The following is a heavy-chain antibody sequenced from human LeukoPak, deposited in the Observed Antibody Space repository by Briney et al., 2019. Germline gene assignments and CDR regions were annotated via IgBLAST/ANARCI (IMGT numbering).Heavy chain of an antibody. CDR2: ISGSGGST. J-gene: IGHJ4*02. V-gene: IGHV3-23*01. D-gene: IGHD2-15*01. CDR1: GFTFSNSA. CDR3: AKAIVVVVAATGYVDY. Sequence: GGSLRLSCAASGFTFSNSAMSWVRQAPGKGLEWVSAISGSGGSTYYADSVKGRFTISRDNSKNTLYLQMNSLRAEDTAVYYCAKAIVVVVAATGYVDYWGQGTLVTVSS.